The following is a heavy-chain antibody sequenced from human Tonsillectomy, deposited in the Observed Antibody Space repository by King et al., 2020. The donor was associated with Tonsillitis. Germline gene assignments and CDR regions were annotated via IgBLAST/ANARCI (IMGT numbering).Heavy chain of an antibody. CDR3: ARGGYSSSWYAKHGYFQH. J-gene: IGHJ1*01. V-gene: IGHV1-8*02. D-gene: IGHD6-13*01. CDR2: MNPNSGNT. CDR1: GYTFTSYD. Sequence: VQLVESGAEVKKPGASVKVSCKASGYTFTSYDINWVRQATGQGLEWMGWMNPNSGNTGYAQKFQGRVTMTRNTSISTAYMELSSLRSEDTAVYYCARGGYSSSWYAKHGYFQHWGQGTLVTVSS.